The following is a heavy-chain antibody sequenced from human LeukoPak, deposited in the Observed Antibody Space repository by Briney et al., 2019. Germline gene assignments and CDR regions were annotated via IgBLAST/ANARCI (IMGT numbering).Heavy chain of an antibody. V-gene: IGHV1-69*05. D-gene: IGHD3-9*01. CDR3: ARAYYDILTGYYIGYYGMDV. J-gene: IGHJ6*02. CDR2: IIPIFGTA. Sequence: SVKVSCKASGGTFNSYAISWVRQAPGQGLEWMGGIIPIFGTANYAQKVQGRVTITTDESTTTAYMELSSLRSEDTAVYYCARAYYDILTGYYIGYYGMDVWGQGTTVTVSS. CDR1: GGTFNSYA.